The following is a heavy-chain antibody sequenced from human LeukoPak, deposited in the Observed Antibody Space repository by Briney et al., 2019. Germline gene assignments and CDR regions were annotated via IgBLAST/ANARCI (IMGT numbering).Heavy chain of an antibody. CDR3: ARLYYGSGSLYYFDY. Sequence: GESLKISCKGSGYSFTSYWIGWVRQMPGKGLEWMGIIYPGDSDTRYSPSFQGQVTISADKSISTAYLQWSSLKASGTAMYYCARLYYGSGSLYYFDYWGQGTLATVSS. J-gene: IGHJ4*02. CDR2: IYPGDSDT. D-gene: IGHD3-10*01. V-gene: IGHV5-51*01. CDR1: GYSFTSYW.